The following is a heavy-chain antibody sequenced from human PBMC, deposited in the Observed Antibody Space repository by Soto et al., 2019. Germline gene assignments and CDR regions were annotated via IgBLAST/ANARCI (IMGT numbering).Heavy chain of an antibody. V-gene: IGHV4-61*08. CDR3: ARVSPSEEYGDLGYYYGMDV. Sequence: PSETLSLTCTVSGGSISSGDYYWSWIRQPPGKGLEWIGYIYYSGSTIYKPSLRSRVTISVDTSNSQFSLKLSSVTAADTAVYFCARVSPSEEYGDLGYYYGMDVWGQGTTVTVSS. D-gene: IGHD4-17*01. CDR1: GGSISSGDYY. CDR2: IYYSGST. J-gene: IGHJ6*02.